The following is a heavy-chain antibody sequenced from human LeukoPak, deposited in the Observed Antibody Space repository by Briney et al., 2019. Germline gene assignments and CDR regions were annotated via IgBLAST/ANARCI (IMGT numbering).Heavy chain of an antibody. J-gene: IGHJ4*02. D-gene: IGHD6-19*01. Sequence: GGSLRLSCVASGLRFRSYAMNWVRQAPGKGLECISTISDDSSFTYYADSVKGRFTISRDNSKNTLYLQMNSLRAEDTAVYYCAKDSRMSHSSGWYLGYFDYWGQGTLVTVSS. CDR1: GLRFRSYA. V-gene: IGHV3-23*01. CDR2: ISDDSSFT. CDR3: AKDSRMSHSSGWYLGYFDY.